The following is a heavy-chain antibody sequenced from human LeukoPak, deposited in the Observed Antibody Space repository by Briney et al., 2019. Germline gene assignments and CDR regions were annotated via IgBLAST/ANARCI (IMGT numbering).Heavy chain of an antibody. D-gene: IGHD3-22*01. CDR3: ARVGGRGIYYDSSGYENWFDP. V-gene: IGHV4-39*07. Sequence: SETLSLTCTVSGGSISSSSYYWGGIRQPPGKGLEWIGSIYYSGSTYYNPSLKSRVTISVDTSKNQFSLKLSSVTAADTAVYYCARVGGRGIYYDSSGYENWFDPWGQGTLVTVSS. J-gene: IGHJ5*02. CDR2: IYYSGST. CDR1: GGSISSSSYY.